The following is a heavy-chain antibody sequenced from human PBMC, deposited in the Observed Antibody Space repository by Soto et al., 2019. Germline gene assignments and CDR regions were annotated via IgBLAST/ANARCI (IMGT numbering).Heavy chain of an antibody. CDR3: AHRTTTVTWWFDP. D-gene: IGHD4-17*01. V-gene: IGHV2-5*02. CDR1: GDTISTGGYT. CDR2: IYWDDDT. Sequence: TLSLTCDVSGDTISTGGYTWAWIRQPPGKPLEWLALIYWDDDTRYSPSLKSRLAITKDTSKNQVVLTMSNIDPADTGTYFCAHRTTTVTWWFDPWGQGTLVTVSS. J-gene: IGHJ5*02.